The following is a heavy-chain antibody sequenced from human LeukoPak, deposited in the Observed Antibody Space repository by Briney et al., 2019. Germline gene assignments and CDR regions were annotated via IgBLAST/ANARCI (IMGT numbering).Heavy chain of an antibody. CDR1: GFTFSSSA. D-gene: IGHD5-12*01. CDR2: ISVSGGIT. J-gene: IGHJ4*02. CDR3: AKCGYSGCHLIDY. Sequence: GGSLRLPCAACGFTFSSSAMAWVRQAPGKALEWVSAISVSGGITYYADSVKGRFTISRDNSKNTLYLQMNSLRAEDTAVYYCAKCGYSGCHLIDYWGQGTLVTVSS. V-gene: IGHV3-23*01.